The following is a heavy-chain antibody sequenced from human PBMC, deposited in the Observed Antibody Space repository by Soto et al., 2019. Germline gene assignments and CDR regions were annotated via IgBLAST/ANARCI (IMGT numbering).Heavy chain of an antibody. Sequence: EVQLVASGGGLVKPGGSLRLSCPASGLTARNVYLSWVRQPPGKGLEWVGHVKREVDGGTVDYGAPVKGRFTISRDDSETTLYLQMNSLKSEDTAVYYCTVGHYGDWGQGTLVTVSS. CDR1: GLTARNVY. CDR2: VKREVDGGTV. V-gene: IGHV3-15*01. D-gene: IGHD4-17*01. CDR3: TVGHYGD. J-gene: IGHJ4*02.